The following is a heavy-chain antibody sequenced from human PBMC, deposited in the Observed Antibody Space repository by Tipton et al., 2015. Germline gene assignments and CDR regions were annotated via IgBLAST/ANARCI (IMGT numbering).Heavy chain of an antibody. Sequence: GLVKPSETLSLTCTVSGGSISSYYWSWIRQPPGKGLEWIGYMYYSGSTNYNPSLKSRVTISVDTSKNQFSLKLSSVTAADTAVYYCASAQFSSPEAFHIWGQGTMVTVSS. V-gene: IGHV4-59*01. CDR1: GGSISSYY. CDR2: MYYSGST. J-gene: IGHJ3*02. CDR3: ASAQFSSPEAFHI. D-gene: IGHD2-2*01.